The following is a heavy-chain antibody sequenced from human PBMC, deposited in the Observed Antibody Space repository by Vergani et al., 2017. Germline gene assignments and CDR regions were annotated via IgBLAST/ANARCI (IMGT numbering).Heavy chain of an antibody. J-gene: IGHJ3*02. V-gene: IGHV3-30-3*01. CDR2: ISYDGSNK. D-gene: IGHD3-9*01. CDR3: ARDGEKGEYFDWLFEVGAVDI. Sequence: QVQLVESGGGVVQPGRSLRLSCAASGFTFSSYAMHWVRQAPGXGLEWVAVISYDGSNKYYADSVKGRFTISRDNSKNTLYLQMNSLRAEDTAVYYCARDGEKGEYFDWLFEVGAVDIWGQGTMVTVSS. CDR1: GFTFSSYA.